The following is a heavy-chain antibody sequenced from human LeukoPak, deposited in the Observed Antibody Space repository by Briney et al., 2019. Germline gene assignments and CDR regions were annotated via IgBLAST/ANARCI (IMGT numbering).Heavy chain of an antibody. CDR1: GGSISRGTYY. V-gene: IGHV4-61*02. Sequence: SQTLSLTCTVSGGSISRGTYYWSWMRQPAGKGPQWIGRISTSGSTHYNPPLEGRLTISIDTSKNQFSLKLSSVTAADTAVYYCARDLSGTGATTLAYWGLGTLVTVSS. CDR2: ISTSGST. CDR3: ARDLSGTGATTLAY. D-gene: IGHD1-26*01. J-gene: IGHJ4*02.